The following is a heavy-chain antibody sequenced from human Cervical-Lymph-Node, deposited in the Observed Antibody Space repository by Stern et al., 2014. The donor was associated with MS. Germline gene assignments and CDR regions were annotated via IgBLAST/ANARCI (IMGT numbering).Heavy chain of an antibody. CDR1: GFTFSSYG. D-gene: IGHD2-21*02. Sequence: LQLVESGGGVVQPGSSLRLSCAASGFTFSSYGMHWVRQAPGQGLEWVAVIWYDGSNKYYADSVKGRFTISRDNSQNMGYLQMNSLRAEDTAVYFCAKATCGGACQLTPLGFDSWGQGTLVTVPS. CDR2: IWYDGSNK. J-gene: IGHJ4*02. CDR3: AKATCGGACQLTPLGFDS. V-gene: IGHV3-33*06.